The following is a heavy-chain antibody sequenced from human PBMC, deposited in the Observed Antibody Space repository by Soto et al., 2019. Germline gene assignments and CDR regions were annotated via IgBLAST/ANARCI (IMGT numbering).Heavy chain of an antibody. CDR3: ARDRNIEVAGAQALLP. J-gene: IGHJ4*02. CDR1: GYTFSSYG. CDR2: ISVNNGNT. V-gene: IGHV1-18*01. D-gene: IGHD6-19*01. Sequence: QVQLVQSGAEVKKPGASVKVSCKTSGYTFSSYGVSWVRQAPGQGLEWMGWISVNNGNTKYAQKVQGRVTRTTDTPPSTAYTELRSLSSDDTAVYDLARDRNIEVAGAQALLPWGQGTRVTVSS.